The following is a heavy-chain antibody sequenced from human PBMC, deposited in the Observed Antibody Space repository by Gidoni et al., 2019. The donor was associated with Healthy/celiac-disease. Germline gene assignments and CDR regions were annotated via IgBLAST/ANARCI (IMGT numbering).Heavy chain of an antibody. V-gene: IGHV1-46*01. CDR2: INPSGGST. CDR1: GYTFTSYY. J-gene: IGHJ3*02. CDR3: AREGSYYYDSSGYSHDAFDI. Sequence: QVQLVQSGAEVKKPGASVKVSCKASGYTFTSYYMHWVRQAPGQGLEWMGIINPSGGSTSYAQKFQGRVTMTRDTSTSTVYMELSSLRSEDTVVYYCAREGSYYYDSSGYSHDAFDIWAQGTMVTVSS. D-gene: IGHD3-22*01.